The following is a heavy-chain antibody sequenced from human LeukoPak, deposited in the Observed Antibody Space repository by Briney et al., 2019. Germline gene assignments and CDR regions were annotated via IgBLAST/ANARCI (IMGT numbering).Heavy chain of an antibody. J-gene: IGHJ5*02. CDR3: ARDTVRYCSSTSCSKRALDP. D-gene: IGHD2-2*01. CDR2: ISSSGSTI. V-gene: IGHV3-11*04. CDR1: GFTFSSYW. Sequence: GGSLRLSCAASGFTFSSYWMSWIRQAPGKGLEWVSYISSSGSTIYYADSVKGRFTISRDNAKNSLYLQMNSLRAEDTAVYYCARDTVRYCSSTSCSKRALDPWGQGTLVTVSS.